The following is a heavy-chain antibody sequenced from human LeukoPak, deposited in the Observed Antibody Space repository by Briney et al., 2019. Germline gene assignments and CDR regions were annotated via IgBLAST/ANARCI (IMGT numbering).Heavy chain of an antibody. D-gene: IGHD3-22*01. Sequence: SVNVSCTASGGTFSSYAISWVRQAPGQGLEWMGGIIPIFGTANYAQKFQGRVTITADESTSTAYMELSSLRSEDTAVYYCAREWSSDYYDSSGPRAFDIWGQGTMVTVSS. CDR1: GGTFSSYA. CDR2: IIPIFGTA. CDR3: AREWSSDYYDSSGPRAFDI. J-gene: IGHJ3*02. V-gene: IGHV1-69*13.